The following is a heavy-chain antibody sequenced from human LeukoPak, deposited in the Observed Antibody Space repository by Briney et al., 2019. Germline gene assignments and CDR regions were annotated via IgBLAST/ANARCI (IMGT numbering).Heavy chain of an antibody. J-gene: IGHJ4*02. CDR3: AKASVGHCSGAFCYHFES. V-gene: IGHV3-23*01. CDR2: ISGSTPGT. CDR1: GFTFSTTA. D-gene: IGHD2-15*01. Sequence: PGRSLRLSCAASGFTFSTTAMSWVRPTPGKGLEWVAAISGSTPGTYHACSVRGRFTISRDNSKNTLHLQMNGLRAEDAAIYYCAKASVGHCSGAFCYHFESWGQGTLVTVSS.